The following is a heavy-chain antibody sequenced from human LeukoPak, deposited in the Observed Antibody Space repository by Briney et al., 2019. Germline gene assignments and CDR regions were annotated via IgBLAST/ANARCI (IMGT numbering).Heavy chain of an antibody. Sequence: PGRSLRLSCAASGFTFSRHAMHWVRQAPGKGLEWVAVISYDGSNEYYADSVKGRFTISRDNSKNTLYLQMNSLRAEDTAVYYCAVIAVAGSRDYGGQGTLVTVSS. V-gene: IGHV3-30-3*01. J-gene: IGHJ4*02. CDR3: AVIAVAGSRDY. D-gene: IGHD6-19*01. CDR1: GFTFSRHA. CDR2: ISYDGSNE.